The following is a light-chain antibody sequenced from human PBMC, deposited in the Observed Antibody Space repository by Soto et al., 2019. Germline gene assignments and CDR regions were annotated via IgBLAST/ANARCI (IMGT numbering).Light chain of an antibody. CDR3: QQRNNWPPDIT. CDR2: DAS. Sequence: EILLNKSPATLSLSPGVRATLSCRASKPVGTYLAWYQQKPGQAPRLLIYDASNRATGIPARFSGSGSGTDFTLTISSLEPEDFAVYYCQQRNNWPPDITFGQGTRLDIK. V-gene: IGKV3-11*01. CDR1: KPVGTY. J-gene: IGKJ5*01.